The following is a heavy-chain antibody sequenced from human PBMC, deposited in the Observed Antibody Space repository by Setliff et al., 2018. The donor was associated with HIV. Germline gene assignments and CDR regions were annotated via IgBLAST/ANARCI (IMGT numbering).Heavy chain of an antibody. J-gene: IGHJ4*02. Sequence: LSCAASGFTFSSYAMHWVRQAPGKGLEWVAVISYDGINKYYADSVKGRFTISRDNSKNTLYLQMNSLRAEDTAVYYCAREFSGTRYRYFDSWGQGTLVTVSS. CDR2: ISYDGINK. CDR1: GFTFSSYA. D-gene: IGHD5-12*01. CDR3: AREFSGTRYRYFDS. V-gene: IGHV3-30*04.